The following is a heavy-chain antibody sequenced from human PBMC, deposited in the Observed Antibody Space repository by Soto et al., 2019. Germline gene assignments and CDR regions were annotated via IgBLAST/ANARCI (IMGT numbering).Heavy chain of an antibody. V-gene: IGHV2-26*01. CDR3: ARIIRGAYELRYFDY. Sequence: QVTLKESGPVLVKPTETLTLTCTVSGFSLSNARMGVSWIRQPPGKALEWLAHIFSNDKKSYSTSLKSRLTISKDTSKSQVVLTMTNMDPVDTATYYCARIIRGAYELRYFDYWGQGTLVTVSS. D-gene: IGHD1-7*01. CDR1: GFSLSNARMG. CDR2: IFSNDKK. J-gene: IGHJ4*02.